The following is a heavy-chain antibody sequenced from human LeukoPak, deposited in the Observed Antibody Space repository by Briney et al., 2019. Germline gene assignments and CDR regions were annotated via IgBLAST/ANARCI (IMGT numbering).Heavy chain of an antibody. Sequence: SVKVSCKASGGTFSSYAISWVRQAPGQGLEWMGGIIPIFGTANYAQKFQGRVTITADKSTSTAYMGLSSLRSEDTAVCYCARDADIVVSGAFDIWGQGTMVTVSS. CDR3: ARDADIVVSGAFDI. J-gene: IGHJ3*02. V-gene: IGHV1-69*06. CDR2: IIPIFGTA. D-gene: IGHD2-15*01. CDR1: GGTFSSYA.